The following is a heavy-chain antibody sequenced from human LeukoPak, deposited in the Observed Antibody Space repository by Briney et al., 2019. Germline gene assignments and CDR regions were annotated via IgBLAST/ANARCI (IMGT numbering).Heavy chain of an antibody. CDR2: ISGSGGST. CDR3: AKVVGGYYYDSSGYFDY. V-gene: IGHV3-23*01. J-gene: IGHJ4*02. D-gene: IGHD3-22*01. Sequence: PGGSLRLSCAASGLTFSSYAMSWVRQAPGKGLEWVSAISGSGGSTYYADSVKGRFTISRDNSKNTLYLQMNSLRAEDTAVYYCAKVVGGYYYDSSGYFDYWGQGTLVTVSS. CDR1: GLTFSSYA.